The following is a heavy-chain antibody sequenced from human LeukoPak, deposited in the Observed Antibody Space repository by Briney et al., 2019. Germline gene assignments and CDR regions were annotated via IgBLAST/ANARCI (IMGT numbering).Heavy chain of an antibody. J-gene: IGHJ4*02. CDR1: GFTFSSYA. V-gene: IGHV3-30-3*01. D-gene: IGHD6-13*01. Sequence: GRSLRLSCAASGFTFSSYAMHWVRQAPGKGLEWVAVISYDGSNKYYADSVKGRFTISRDNSKNTLYLQMNSLRAEDTAVYYCAREIAAAGNFDYWGQGTLVTVSS. CDR3: AREIAAAGNFDY. CDR2: ISYDGSNK.